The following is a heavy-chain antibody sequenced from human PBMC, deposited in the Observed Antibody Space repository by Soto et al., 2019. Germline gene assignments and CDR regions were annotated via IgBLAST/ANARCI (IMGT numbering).Heavy chain of an antibody. D-gene: IGHD6-6*01. V-gene: IGHV3-15*01. CDR1: GFTFSNAW. CDR2: IKCKSDGETT. Sequence: EVQLVESGGGLVKTGGSLRLSCAASGFTFSNAWMTWVRQAPGKGLEWVGRIKCKSDGETTDYAAPVESRITIPRKDSRNPLYLQMNRQNTEGTGLYSCTTDGTDRRSSLWFDPWGQGTLVTVSS. J-gene: IGHJ5*02. CDR3: TTDGTDRRSSLWFDP.